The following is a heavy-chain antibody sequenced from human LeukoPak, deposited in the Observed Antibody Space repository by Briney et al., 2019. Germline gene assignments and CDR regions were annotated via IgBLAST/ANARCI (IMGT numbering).Heavy chain of an antibody. CDR1: GGTFSSYA. CDR3: AAPQQGYSYDRDAFDI. Sequence: ASVKVSCKASGGTFSSYAISWVRQAPGQGLEWMGGIIPIFGTASYAQKFQGRVTITTDESTSTAYMELSSLRSEDTAVYYCAAPQQGYSYDRDAFDIWGQGTMVTVSS. D-gene: IGHD5-18*01. CDR2: IIPIFGTA. J-gene: IGHJ3*02. V-gene: IGHV1-69*05.